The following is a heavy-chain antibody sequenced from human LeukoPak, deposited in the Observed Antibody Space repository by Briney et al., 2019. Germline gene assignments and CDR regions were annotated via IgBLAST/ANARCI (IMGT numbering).Heavy chain of an antibody. CDR1: GGSISSSSYY. V-gene: IGHV4-39*01. D-gene: IGHD3-16*01. Sequence: PSETLSLTCTVSGGSISSSSYYWGWIRQPPGKGLEWIGSIYYSGSTYYNPSLKSRVTISVDTSKNQFSLKLSSVTAADTAVYYCGRRGNRVGYWGQETLVPAPS. J-gene: IGHJ4*02. CDR3: GRRGNRVGY. CDR2: IYYSGST.